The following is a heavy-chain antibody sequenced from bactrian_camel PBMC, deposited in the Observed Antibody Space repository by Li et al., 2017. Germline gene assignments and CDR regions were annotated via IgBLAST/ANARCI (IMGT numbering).Heavy chain of an antibody. D-gene: IGHD2*01. Sequence: HVQLVESGGGSVQVGGSLRLSCVYSGAFSPNYCMGWVRQAPGKEREEVAHLNTRSDTAVYGDSVKGRFTISRDSAKETLYLHMNSLKPEDTAMYYCAAERRRHGPPSLRPGDYSVWGQGTQVTVS. CDR1: GAFSPNYC. J-gene: IGHJ4*01. V-gene: IGHV3S37*01. CDR2: LNTRSDTA. CDR3: AAERRRHGPPSLRPGDYSV.